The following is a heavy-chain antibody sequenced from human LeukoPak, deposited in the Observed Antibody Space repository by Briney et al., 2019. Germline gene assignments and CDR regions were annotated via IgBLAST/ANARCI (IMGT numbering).Heavy chain of an antibody. Sequence: PSETLSLTCTVSGGSISSYYWSWIRQPPGKGLEWIGYIYYSGSTNYNPSLKSRVTISVDTSKNQFSLKLSSVTAADTAVYYCARGLTGNYDYVWGSYRYTPSPLGYWGQGTLVTVSS. CDR2: IYYSGST. CDR3: ARGLTGNYDYVWGSYRYTPSPLGY. CDR1: GGSISSYY. V-gene: IGHV4-59*12. D-gene: IGHD3-16*02. J-gene: IGHJ4*02.